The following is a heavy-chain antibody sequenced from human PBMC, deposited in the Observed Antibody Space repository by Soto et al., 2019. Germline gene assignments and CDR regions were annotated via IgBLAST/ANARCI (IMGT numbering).Heavy chain of an antibody. J-gene: IGHJ6*02. CDR3: TLGDSSGSSGSYYYYGMDV. D-gene: IGHD6-19*01. CDR1: GYTFTSYY. V-gene: IGHV1-46*01. Sequence: QVQLVQSGAEVKKPGASVKVSCKASGYTFTSYYMHWVRQAPGQGLEWMGIINPSGRSTSYAQKSQGRVTMTTDTSTSTVYMELSSLRPEDTAVYYCTLGDSSGSSGSYYYYGMDVWGQGTTVTVSS. CDR2: INPSGRST.